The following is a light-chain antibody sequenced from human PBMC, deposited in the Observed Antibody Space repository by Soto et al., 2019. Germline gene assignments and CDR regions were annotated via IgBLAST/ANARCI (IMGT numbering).Light chain of an antibody. CDR3: QHPGT. CDR2: AAS. J-gene: IGKJ4*01. Sequence: DIQLTQSPSFLSASVGARVTITCRASQGISSYLAWYQQKPGKAPKLLIYAASTLQSGVPSRFSGSGSGTEFTLTSSSRQPEDFATYYCQHPGTFGGGTKVEI. CDR1: QGISSY. V-gene: IGKV1-9*01.